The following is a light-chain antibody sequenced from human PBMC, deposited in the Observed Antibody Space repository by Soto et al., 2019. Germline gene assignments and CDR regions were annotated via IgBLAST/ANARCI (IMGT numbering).Light chain of an antibody. CDR3: HSYDSTNHWV. CDR2: ADN. CDR1: SGMIASNY. V-gene: IGLV6-57*04. J-gene: IGLJ3*02. Sequence: NFMLPQPHSVSESPGKTVTISCTRSSGMIASNYVQWCQQRPGSAPTTVIYADNQRPSGVPDRYSGSIDRSSNSASLAISGLKTEDEADEYFHSYDSTNHWVFGGGTKLTVL.